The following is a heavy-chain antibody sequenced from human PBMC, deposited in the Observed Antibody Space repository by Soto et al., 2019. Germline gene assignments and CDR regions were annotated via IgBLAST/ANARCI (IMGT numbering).Heavy chain of an antibody. V-gene: IGHV1-69*02. CDR2: IIPILGIA. Sequence: QVQLVQSGAEVKKPGSSVKVSCKASGGTFSSYTISWVRQAPGQGLEWMGRIIPILGIANYAQKFQGRVTITADKSTSTAYMELSSLRSEDTAVYYCALGGVVVVPAATHFDYWGQGTLVTVSS. J-gene: IGHJ4*02. CDR3: ALGGVVVVPAATHFDY. D-gene: IGHD2-2*01. CDR1: GGTFSSYT.